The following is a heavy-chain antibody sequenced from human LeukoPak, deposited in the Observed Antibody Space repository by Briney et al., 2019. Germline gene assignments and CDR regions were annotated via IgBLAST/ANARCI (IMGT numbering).Heavy chain of an antibody. Sequence: SETLSPTCTVSGGSFSSYYWSWIRQPPGKGLEWIGYISYSGTTNYNPSLKSRVTISVDTSKTQFSLRLSSVTAADTAVYYCARGFYDFWNAYYIDYWGQGTLVTVSS. CDR1: GGSFSSYY. CDR2: ISYSGTT. V-gene: IGHV4-59*08. CDR3: ARGFYDFWNAYYIDY. D-gene: IGHD3-3*01. J-gene: IGHJ4*02.